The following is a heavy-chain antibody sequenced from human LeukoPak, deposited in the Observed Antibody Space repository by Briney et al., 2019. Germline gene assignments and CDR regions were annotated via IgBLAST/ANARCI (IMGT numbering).Heavy chain of an antibody. D-gene: IGHD3-10*01. CDR1: GGSISSGGYY. J-gene: IGHJ5*02. CDR3: ARGRVVRGVILSVIWFDP. CDR2: IYYSGST. V-gene: IGHV4-31*03. Sequence: PSQTLSLTCTVSGGSISSGGYYWSWIRQHPGKGLEWIGHIYYSGSTYYNPSLKSRVTISVDTSKNQFSLKLSSVTAADTAVYYCARGRVVRGVILSVIWFDPWGQGTLVTVSS.